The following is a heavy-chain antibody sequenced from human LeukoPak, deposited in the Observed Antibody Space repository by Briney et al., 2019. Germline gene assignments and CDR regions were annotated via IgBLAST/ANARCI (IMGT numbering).Heavy chain of an antibody. CDR1: GGSISSSTYY. V-gene: IGHV4-39*01. D-gene: IGHD1-1*01. Sequence: SETLSLTCTVSGGSISSSTYYWGWIRQPPGKGLEWIGSIYYSGSTYYNPSLKSRVTISVDTSKNQFSLKLSSVTAADTAVYYCASGLDGDYYYMDVWGKGTTVTVSS. J-gene: IGHJ6*03. CDR3: ASGLDGDYYYMDV. CDR2: IYYSGST.